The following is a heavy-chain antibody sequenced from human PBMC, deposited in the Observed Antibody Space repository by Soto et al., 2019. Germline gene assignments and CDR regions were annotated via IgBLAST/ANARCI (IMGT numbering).Heavy chain of an antibody. D-gene: IGHD1-26*01. CDR3: AREVNSGRSAFDI. CDR2: ISYDGSNK. J-gene: IGHJ3*02. V-gene: IGHV3-30-3*01. CDR1: GFTFSSYA. Sequence: HPGGSLRLSCAASGFTFSSYAMHWVRQAPGKGLEWVAVISYDGSNKYYADSVKGRFTISRDNSKNTLYLQMNSLRAEDTAVYYCAREVNSGRSAFDIWGQGTMVTVSS.